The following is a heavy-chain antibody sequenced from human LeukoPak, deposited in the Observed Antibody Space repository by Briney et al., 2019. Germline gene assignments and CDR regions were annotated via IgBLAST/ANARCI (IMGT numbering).Heavy chain of an antibody. D-gene: IGHD6-19*01. CDR3: ARSPVGKWLVRGIDYYYYMDV. CDR1: GYTFTGYY. CDR2: INPNSGGT. V-gene: IGHV1-2*02. Sequence: ASVKVSCKASGYTFTGYYMHWVRQAPGQGLGWMGWINPNSGGTNYAQKFQGRVTMTRDTSISTAYMELSRLRSDDTAVYYCARSPVGKWLVRGIDYYYYMDVWGKGTTVTVSS. J-gene: IGHJ6*03.